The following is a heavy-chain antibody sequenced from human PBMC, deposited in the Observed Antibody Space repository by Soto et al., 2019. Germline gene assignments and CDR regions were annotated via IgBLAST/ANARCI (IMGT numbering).Heavy chain of an antibody. CDR3: ARDVNDFWTRDWYFDL. CDR2: IYYSGST. J-gene: IGHJ2*01. Sequence: SETLSLTCTVSGGSISSGGYYWSWIRQHPGKGLEWIGYIYYSGSTYYNPSLKSRVTISVDTSKNQFSLKLSSVTAADTAVYYCARDVNDFWTRDWYFDLWGRGTLVTVSS. V-gene: IGHV4-31*03. D-gene: IGHD3-3*01. CDR1: GGSISSGGYY.